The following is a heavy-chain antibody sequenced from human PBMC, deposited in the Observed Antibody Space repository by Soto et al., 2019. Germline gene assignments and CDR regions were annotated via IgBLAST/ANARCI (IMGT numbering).Heavy chain of an antibody. CDR3: ARVTWLRDYYFDY. D-gene: IGHD5-12*01. J-gene: IGHJ4*02. V-gene: IGHV4-59*01. CDR1: GGPISSYY. CDR2: IYYSGST. Sequence: SETLSLTCTVSGGPISSYYWSWIRQPPGKGLEWIGYIYYSGSTNYNPSLKSRVTISVDTSKNQFSLKLSSVTAADTAVYYCARVTWLRDYYFDYWGQGTLVTVS.